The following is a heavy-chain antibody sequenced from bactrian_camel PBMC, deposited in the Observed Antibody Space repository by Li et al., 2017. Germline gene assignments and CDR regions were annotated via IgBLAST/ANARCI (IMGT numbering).Heavy chain of an antibody. Sequence: HVQLVESGGGSVQAGGSLRLSCAASGYSGGDYCMAWFRQAPGKEREAVAGIDGDGSTNYAYSVKGRFTISKDNAKNTLYLQMNSLVPEDTAMYYCATSRFAWGGDYRVTQSNYHYWGQGTQVTVS. D-gene: IGHD5*01. CDR1: GYSGGDYC. CDR2: IDGDGST. V-gene: IGHV3S55*01. CDR3: ATSRFAWGGDYRVTQSNYHY. J-gene: IGHJ4*01.